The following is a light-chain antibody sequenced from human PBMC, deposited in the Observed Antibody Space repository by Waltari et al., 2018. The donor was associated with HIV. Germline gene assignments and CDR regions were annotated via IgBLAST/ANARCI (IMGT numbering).Light chain of an antibody. V-gene: IGLV2-8*01. CDR1: SSDIGKYDF. CDR2: QVS. J-gene: IGLJ2*01. CDR3: SSYAGKGHLLG. Sequence: QSALSQPPSASASPGQSVTISCIGNSSDIGKYDFVSWYQRYPCKAPILIIYQVSQRPSVFSDRFTGSKSGGVASLIVSGLRTEDEADYYCSSYAGKGHLLGFGGGTKLTVL.